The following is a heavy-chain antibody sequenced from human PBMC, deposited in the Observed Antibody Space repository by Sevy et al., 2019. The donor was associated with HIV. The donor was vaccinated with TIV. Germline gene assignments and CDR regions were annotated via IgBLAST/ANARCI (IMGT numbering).Heavy chain of an antibody. CDR3: ARGKSGYGYALDY. CDR1: GFTVNSNY. D-gene: IGHD5-18*01. J-gene: IGHJ4*02. V-gene: IGHV3-66*01. Sequence: GGSLRLSCAASGFTVNSNYMTWFRQAPGKGLEGVSVIYSDGTTYHADSVKDRFTISRDNSKNTLYLQMNSLRAEDTAVYYCARGKSGYGYALDYWGQGTLVTVSS. CDR2: IYSDGTT.